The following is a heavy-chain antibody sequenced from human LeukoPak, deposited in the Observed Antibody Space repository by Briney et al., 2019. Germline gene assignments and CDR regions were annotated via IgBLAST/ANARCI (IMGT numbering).Heavy chain of an antibody. Sequence: GASVKVSCKTSGYTFTSYYIHWVRQAPGQGLEWMGIINPSGGSTSYAQKLQGRVTMTRDTSTSTVYMELSSLRSEDTAVYYCARGSGEQQLVFYWGQGTLVTVSS. J-gene: IGHJ4*02. D-gene: IGHD6-13*01. CDR3: ARGSGEQQLVFY. CDR1: GYTFTSYY. CDR2: INPSGGST. V-gene: IGHV1-46*01.